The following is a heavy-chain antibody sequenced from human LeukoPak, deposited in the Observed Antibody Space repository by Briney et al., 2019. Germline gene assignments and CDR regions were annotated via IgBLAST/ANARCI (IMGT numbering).Heavy chain of an antibody. CDR2: TSGSGGST. D-gene: IGHD3-10*01. CDR1: GFTFSSYA. J-gene: IGHJ4*02. CDR3: AKAGGGYYYGSGSYYYYFDY. V-gene: IGHV3-23*01. Sequence: GGSLRLSCAASGFTFSSYAMSWVRQAPGKGLEWVSATSGSGGSTYYADSVKGRFTISRDNSKNTLYLQMNSLRAEDTAVYYCAKAGGGYYYGSGSYYYYFDYWGQGTLVTVSS.